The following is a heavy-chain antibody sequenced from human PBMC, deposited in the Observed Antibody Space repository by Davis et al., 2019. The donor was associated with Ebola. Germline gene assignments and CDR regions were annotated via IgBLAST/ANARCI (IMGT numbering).Heavy chain of an antibody. CDR2: LDYSGST. D-gene: IGHD6-19*01. Sequence: MPSETLSLTCAVSADSITSSLSYWAWIRQTPGQGLEWIGSLDYSGSTYYNPSLKSRLIISADTFENEFSLKLNSVTAADTAVYYCVRLSDVAVTGFKYWHFDLWGRGTLVTVSS. V-gene: IGHV4-39*01. J-gene: IGHJ2*01. CDR3: VRLSDVAVTGFKYWHFDL. CDR1: ADSITSSLSY.